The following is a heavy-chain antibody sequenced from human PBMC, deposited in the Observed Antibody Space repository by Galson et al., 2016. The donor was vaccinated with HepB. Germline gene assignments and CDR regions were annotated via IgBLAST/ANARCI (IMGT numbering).Heavy chain of an antibody. V-gene: IGHV3-30*18. Sequence: SLRLSCAASGFTFSSYDMHWVRQAPGKGLEWVAIMSYDGSNKYYADSVKGRFTISRDNSQNTVYLQMNSLRPEETAVYYCAKDANLLSYMDVWGQGTTVTVSS. CDR1: GFTFSSYD. J-gene: IGHJ6*02. CDR2: MSYDGSNK. D-gene: IGHD4/OR15-4a*01. CDR3: AKDANLLSYMDV.